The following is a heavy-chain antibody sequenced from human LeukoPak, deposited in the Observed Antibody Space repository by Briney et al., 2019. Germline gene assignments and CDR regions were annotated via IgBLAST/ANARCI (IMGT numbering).Heavy chain of an antibody. J-gene: IGHJ4*02. CDR2: IYYSGST. CDR1: GGSISSSIYY. Sequence: HPSETLSLTCTVSGGSISSSIYYWGWIRQPPGKGLEWIGSIYYSGSTYYNPSVKSRVTISVDTSKNQFSLKLSSVTAADTAVYYCARPARYLYFFDYWGQGTLVTVSS. D-gene: IGHD2-2*01. CDR3: ARPARYLYFFDY. V-gene: IGHV4-39*01.